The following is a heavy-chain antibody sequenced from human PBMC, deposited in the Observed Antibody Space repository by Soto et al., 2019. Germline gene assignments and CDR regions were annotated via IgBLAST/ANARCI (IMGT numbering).Heavy chain of an antibody. CDR3: ARVMDGSGSSCYYWYFDL. CDR2: ISAYNGNT. V-gene: IGHV1-18*01. J-gene: IGHJ2*01. D-gene: IGHD2-2*01. CDR1: GYTFNNYG. Sequence: QVQLVQSGAEVKKPGASMKVSCKASGYTFNNYGISWVRQAPGQGLEWMGWISAYNGNTDYAQKFQGRVTITTDTSTSTAYLEMRSLRFDATAMYYCARVMDGSGSSCYYWYFDLWGRGTLVTVSS.